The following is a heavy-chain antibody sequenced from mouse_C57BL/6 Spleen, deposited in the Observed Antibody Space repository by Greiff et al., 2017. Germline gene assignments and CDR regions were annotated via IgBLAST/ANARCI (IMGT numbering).Heavy chain of an antibody. J-gene: IGHJ4*01. CDR1: GFTFSDYG. V-gene: IGHV5-17*01. CDR2: ISSGSSTI. Sequence: EVMLVESGGGLVKPGGSLKLSCAASGFTFSDYGMHWVRQAPEKGLEWVAYISSGSSTIYYADTVKGRFTITRDKATNTLFLQMTSLRSEDTAMYYCARLCNYAMDYWGQGTSVTVSS. CDR3: ARLCNYAMDY.